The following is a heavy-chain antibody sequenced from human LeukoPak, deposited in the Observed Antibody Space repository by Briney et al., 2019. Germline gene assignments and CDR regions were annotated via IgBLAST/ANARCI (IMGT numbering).Heavy chain of an antibody. CDR2: ITGDSNTI. Sequence: GGSLRLSCAASGFAFSPYAMNWVRQAPGKGLEWVSFITGDSNTIYYADSMKGRFTVSRDNAENSLYLQMNSLSAEDTAVYYCAKDQSTDFDYWGQGTLVTVSS. J-gene: IGHJ4*02. CDR3: AKDQSTDFDY. V-gene: IGHV3-48*01. CDR1: GFAFSPYA.